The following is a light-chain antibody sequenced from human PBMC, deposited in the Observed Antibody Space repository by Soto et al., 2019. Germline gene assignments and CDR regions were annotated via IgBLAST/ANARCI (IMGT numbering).Light chain of an antibody. Sequence: QSVLTQPASVSGSPGQSITISCTGTSSDVGGYNYVSWYQQHPGKAPKLMIFDVSNRPSGVSNRSSGSKSGNTASLTISGLQYEEEDDYYCSSYTSSSTRVFGTGTKLTVL. V-gene: IGLV2-14*01. CDR2: DVS. J-gene: IGLJ1*01. CDR3: SSYTSSSTRV. CDR1: SSDVGGYNY.